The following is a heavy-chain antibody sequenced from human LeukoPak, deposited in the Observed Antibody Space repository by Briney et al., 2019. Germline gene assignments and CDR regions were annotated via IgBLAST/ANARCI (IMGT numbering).Heavy chain of an antibody. CDR3: ATENMQQHYAFDI. D-gene: IGHD6-13*01. V-gene: IGHV1-24*01. CDR2: FDPEDGET. Sequence: ASVKVSCKVSAYTRTELSMHWVRQAPGKGLEWMGGFDPEDGETIYAQKFQGRVTMTEDTSTDTAYMELSSLRSEDTAVYYCATENMQQHYAFDIWGQGTMVTVSS. CDR1: AYTRTELS. J-gene: IGHJ3*02.